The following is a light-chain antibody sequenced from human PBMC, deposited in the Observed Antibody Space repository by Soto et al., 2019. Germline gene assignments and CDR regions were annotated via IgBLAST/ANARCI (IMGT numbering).Light chain of an antibody. CDR2: WAS. Sequence: DIVMTQSPDSLAVSLGERATINCKSSQSVLYSSNNKNYLAWYQQKPGQPPKLLIYWASTRESGVPARFSGSGSGTDFTLTISSLPAEDVAVYYCQQYYSTPPTFGQGTKVEIK. CDR1: QSVLYSSNNKNY. CDR3: QQYYSTPPT. J-gene: IGKJ1*01. V-gene: IGKV4-1*01.